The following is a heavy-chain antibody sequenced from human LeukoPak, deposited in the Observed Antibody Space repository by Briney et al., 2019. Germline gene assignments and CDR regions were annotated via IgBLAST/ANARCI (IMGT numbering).Heavy chain of an antibody. CDR2: ISTSGDGT. CDR1: GFTFSSHG. V-gene: IGHV3-23*01. J-gene: IGHJ6*02. Sequence: GGSLRLSCAASGFTFSSHGMSWVRQTPGKGLEWVSSISTSGDGTVYADSVKGRFTISRDNAKNSLYLQMNSLRDEDTAVYYCARGRYGMDVWGQGTTVTVSS. D-gene: IGHD5-24*01. CDR3: ARGRYGMDV.